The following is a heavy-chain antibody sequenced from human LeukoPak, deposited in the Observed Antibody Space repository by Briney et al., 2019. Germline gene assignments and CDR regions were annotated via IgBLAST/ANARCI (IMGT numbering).Heavy chain of an antibody. CDR2: IIPIFGTA. Sequence: SVKVSCKASGGTFSSYAISWVRQAPGQGLEWMGGIIPIFGTANYAQKFQGRVTITADKSTSTAYMELSSLRSEDTAVYYCARKYGDSHDAFDIWGQGTMVTASS. V-gene: IGHV1-69*06. D-gene: IGHD4-17*01. CDR3: ARKYGDSHDAFDI. J-gene: IGHJ3*02. CDR1: GGTFSSYA.